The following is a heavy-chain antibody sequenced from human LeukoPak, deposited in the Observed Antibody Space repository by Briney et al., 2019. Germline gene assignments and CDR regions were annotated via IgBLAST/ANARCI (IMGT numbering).Heavy chain of an antibody. CDR3: ARGVVVVAATWYYYGMDV. J-gene: IGHJ6*02. D-gene: IGHD2-15*01. V-gene: IGHV1-69*13. CDR1: GYTFTGYY. CDR2: IIPIFGTA. Sequence: SVKVSCKASGYTFTGYYMHWVRQAPGQGLEWMGGIIPIFGTANYAQKFQGRVTITADESTSTAYMELSSLRSEDTAVYYCARGVVVVAATWYYYGMDVWGQGTTVTVSS.